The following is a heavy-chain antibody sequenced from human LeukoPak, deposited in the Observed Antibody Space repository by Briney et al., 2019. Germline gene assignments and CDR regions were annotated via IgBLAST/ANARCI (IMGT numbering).Heavy chain of an antibody. D-gene: IGHD1-26*01. CDR1: GGSISSGSYY. V-gene: IGHV4-61*02. J-gene: IGHJ4*02. CDR3: ARDRSGSPPSDY. Sequence: SETLSLTCTVSGGSISSGSYYWSWIRQPAGKGLEWIGRIYTSGSTNYNPSLKSRVTISVGTSKNQFSLKLSSVTAADTAVYYCARDRSGSPPSDYWGQGTLVTVSS. CDR2: IYTSGST.